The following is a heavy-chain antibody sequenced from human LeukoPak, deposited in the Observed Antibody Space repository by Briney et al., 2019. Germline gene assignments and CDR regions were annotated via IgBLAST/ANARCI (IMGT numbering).Heavy chain of an antibody. Sequence: SETLSLTCTVSGGSISSYYWSWIRQPAGKGLEWIGRIYTSGSTNYNPSLKSRVTMSVDTSKNQFSLKLSSVTAADTAVYYCARETHAYRNYYYYMDVWGKGTTVTVSS. CDR1: GGSISSYY. CDR2: IYTSGST. V-gene: IGHV4-4*07. J-gene: IGHJ6*03. D-gene: IGHD4-11*01. CDR3: ARETHAYRNYYYYMDV.